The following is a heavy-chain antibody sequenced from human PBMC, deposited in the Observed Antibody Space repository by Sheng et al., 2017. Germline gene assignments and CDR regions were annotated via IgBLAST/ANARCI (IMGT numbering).Heavy chain of an antibody. Sequence: EVQLVESGGGLVQPGGSLRLSCAASGFTFSSYWMHWVRQAPGKGLVWVSRINSDGSSTSYADSVKGRFTISRDNAKNTLYLQMNSLRAEDTAVYYCARVPFYGAYAGGYYYYYMDVWGKGTTVTVSS. CDR3: ARVPFYGAYAGGYYYYYMDV. J-gene: IGHJ6*03. V-gene: IGHV3-74*01. CDR2: INSDGSST. D-gene: IGHD4-17*01. CDR1: GFTFSSYW.